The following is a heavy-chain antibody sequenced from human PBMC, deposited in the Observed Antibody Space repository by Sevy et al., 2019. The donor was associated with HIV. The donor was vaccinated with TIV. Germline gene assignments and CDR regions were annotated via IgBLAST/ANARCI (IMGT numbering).Heavy chain of an antibody. CDR3: AKGLSRQLED. D-gene: IGHD1-1*01. CDR2: ISASGGST. Sequence: GGSLRLSCAASGFTFSSYAMSWVRQAPGKGLEWVSAISASGGSTYYADSVKGRFTTSRDKSKNTLYLQMNSPRAEDTAVYYCAKGLSRQLEDWGQGTLVTVSS. CDR1: GFTFSSYA. J-gene: IGHJ4*02. V-gene: IGHV3-23*01.